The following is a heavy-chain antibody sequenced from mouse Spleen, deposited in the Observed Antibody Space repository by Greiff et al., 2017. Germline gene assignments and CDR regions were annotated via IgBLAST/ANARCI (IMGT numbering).Heavy chain of an antibody. CDR2: IHPNSGST. Sequence: QVQLQHPGAELVKPGASVKLSCKASGYTFTSYWMHWVKQRPGQGLEWIGMIHPNSGSTNYNEKFKSKATLTVDKSSSTAYMQLSSLTSEDSAVYYCAIPHYYGSSYRAMDYWGQGTSVTVSS. CDR1: GYTFTSYW. D-gene: IGHD1-1*01. J-gene: IGHJ4*01. CDR3: AIPHYYGSSYRAMDY. V-gene: IGHV1-64*01.